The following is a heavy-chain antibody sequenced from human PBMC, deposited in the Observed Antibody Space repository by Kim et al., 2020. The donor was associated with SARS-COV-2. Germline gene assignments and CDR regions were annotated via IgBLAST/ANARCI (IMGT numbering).Heavy chain of an antibody. D-gene: IGHD2-2*01. CDR2: IQWNGENI. CDR3: ARDYERSSAGGLSVGFDP. V-gene: IGHV3-20*04. Sequence: GGSLRLSCVASGFTFDDYGMSWVRQAQGKGLEWVSGIQWNGENIGYADSVKGRFTISRDNAKNSLYLQMNSLRPEDTALYYCARDYERSSAGGLSVGFDP. J-gene: IGHJ5*02. CDR1: GFTFDDYG.